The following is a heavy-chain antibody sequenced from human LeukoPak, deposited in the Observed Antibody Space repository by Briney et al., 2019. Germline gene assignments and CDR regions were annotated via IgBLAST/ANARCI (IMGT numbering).Heavy chain of an antibody. D-gene: IGHD5-12*01. CDR3: TSGVATNSYYFDY. CDR2: IRSKAYGGTT. Sequence: AGGSLRLSCAASGFTFSSYAMSWVRQAPGKGLEWVGFIRSKAYGGTTEYAASVKGRFTISRDDSKSIAYLQMNSLKTEDTAVYYCTSGVATNSYYFDYWGQGTLVTVSS. J-gene: IGHJ4*02. CDR1: GFTFSSYA. V-gene: IGHV3-49*04.